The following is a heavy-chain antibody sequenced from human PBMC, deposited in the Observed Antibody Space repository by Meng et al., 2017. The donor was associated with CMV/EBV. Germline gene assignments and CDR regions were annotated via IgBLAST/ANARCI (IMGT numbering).Heavy chain of an antibody. Sequence: YHFTGYYMHWVRQAPGQGLEWMGWINPNSGGTNYAQKFQGRVTMTRDTSISTAYMELSRLRSDDTAVYYCARDFSHTAMVSRGSGYWGQGTLVTVSS. D-gene: IGHD5-18*01. CDR3: ARDFSHTAMVSRGSGY. J-gene: IGHJ4*02. CDR2: INPNSGGT. CDR1: YHFTGYY. V-gene: IGHV1-2*02.